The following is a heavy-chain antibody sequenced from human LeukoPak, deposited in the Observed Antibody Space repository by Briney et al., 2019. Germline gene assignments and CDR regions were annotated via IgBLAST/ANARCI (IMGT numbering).Heavy chain of an antibody. D-gene: IGHD2/OR15-2a*01. CDR2: IYSSGNT. CDR1: GGSISSYY. J-gene: IGHJ3*02. V-gene: IGHV4-59*08. CDR3: VKLFSAAFHI. Sequence: PSETLSLTCTVSGGSISSYYWSWIRQPPGKGLEWIGYIYSSGNTNYNPSLKSRVTLSVDTSKNQFSLKLSSVTATDTAVYYCVKLFSAAFHIWGQGTMVTVSS.